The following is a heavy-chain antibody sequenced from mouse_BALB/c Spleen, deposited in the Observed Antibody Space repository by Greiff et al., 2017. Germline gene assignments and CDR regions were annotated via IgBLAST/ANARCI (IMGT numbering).Heavy chain of an antibody. CDR2: IYPGGGYT. CDR3: ARAWTTVEAAV. V-gene: IGHV1-63*02. J-gene: IGHJ1*01. Sequence: QVQFQQSGAELVRPGTSVKISCKPSGYTFTNYWLGWVNQRPGQGLEWFGNIYPGGGYTNYIEKFKGKATLTADTSASTAYMQLSSLTSEDSAVYFCARAWTTVEAAVWGAGTTVTVSS. CDR1: GYTFTNYW. D-gene: IGHD1-1*01.